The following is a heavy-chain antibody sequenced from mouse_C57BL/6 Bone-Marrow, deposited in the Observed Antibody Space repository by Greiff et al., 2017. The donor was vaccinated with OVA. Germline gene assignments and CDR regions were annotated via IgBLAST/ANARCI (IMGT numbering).Heavy chain of an antibody. CDR2: ILPGSGST. CDR1: GYTFTGYW. J-gene: IGHJ3*01. D-gene: IGHD2-4*01. Sequence: QVQLKQSGAELMKPGASVKLSCKATGYTFTGYWIEWVKQRPGHGLEWIGEILPGSGSTNYNEKFKGKATFTADTSSNTAYMQLSSLTTEDSAIYYCARWAIYYDYAGFAYWGQGTLVTVSA. CDR3: ARWAIYYDYAGFAY. V-gene: IGHV1-9*01.